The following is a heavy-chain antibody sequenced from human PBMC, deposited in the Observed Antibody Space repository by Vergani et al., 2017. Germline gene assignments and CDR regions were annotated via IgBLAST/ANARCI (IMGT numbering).Heavy chain of an antibody. CDR1: GGTFSSYT. D-gene: IGHD3-3*01. CDR2: ISAYNGNT. CDR3: ARVHGGHYDFWSGCPDYYYYYMDV. J-gene: IGHJ6*03. V-gene: IGHV1-18*01. Sequence: QVQLVQSGAEVKKPGSSVKVSCKASGGTFSSYTISWVRQAPGQGLEWMGRISAYNGNTNYAQKLQGRVTMTTDTCTSTAYMELRSLRSDDTAVYYCARVHGGHYDFWSGCPDYYYYYMDVWGKGTTVTVSS.